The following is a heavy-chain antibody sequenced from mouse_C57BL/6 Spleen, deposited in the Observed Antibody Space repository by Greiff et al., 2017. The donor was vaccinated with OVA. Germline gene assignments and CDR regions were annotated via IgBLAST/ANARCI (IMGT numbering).Heavy chain of an antibody. CDR1: GYTFTCYW. D-gene: IGHD2-4*01. Sequence: QVQLQQPGAELVMPGASVKLSCKASGYTFTCYWMHWVKQRPGQGLEWIGEIDPSDSYTNYNQKFKGKSTLTVDKSSSTAYMQLSSLTSEDSAVYYCARFGDYDDAMDYWGQGTSVTVSS. V-gene: IGHV1-69*01. CDR3: ARFGDYDDAMDY. CDR2: IDPSDSYT. J-gene: IGHJ4*01.